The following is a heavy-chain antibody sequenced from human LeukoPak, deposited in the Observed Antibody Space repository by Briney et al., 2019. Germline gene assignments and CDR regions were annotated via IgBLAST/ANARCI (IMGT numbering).Heavy chain of an antibody. V-gene: IGHV4-30-2*01. J-gene: IGHJ6*03. D-gene: IGHD3-10*01. CDR3: ARDRRVQGLINYYYMDV. CDR1: GGSITSGGYS. Sequence: TSQTLSLTCAVSGGSITSGGYSWSWVRQPPGQALEWIGYIYHSVTTHYNPSLKSRVSISVDRSKNQFSLKLNSVTAEDTAVYYCARDRRVQGLINYYYMDVWGKGTTVTVSS. CDR2: IYHSVTT.